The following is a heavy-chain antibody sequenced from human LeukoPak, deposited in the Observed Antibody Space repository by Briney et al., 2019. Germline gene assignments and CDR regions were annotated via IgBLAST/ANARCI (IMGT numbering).Heavy chain of an antibody. CDR1: GGSISSSSYY. Sequence: LETLSLTCTVSGGSISSSSYYWGWIRQPPGKGLEWIGSIYYSGSTYYNPSLKSRVATSVDTSKNQFSLKRSSVTAADTAVYYCAIFKRREYYFDYWGQGTLVTVSS. V-gene: IGHV4-39*01. J-gene: IGHJ4*02. CDR3: AIFKRREYYFDY. CDR2: IYYSGST.